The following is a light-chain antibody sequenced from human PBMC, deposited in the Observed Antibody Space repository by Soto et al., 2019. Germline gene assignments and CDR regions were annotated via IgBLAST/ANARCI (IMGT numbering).Light chain of an antibody. Sequence: DIQMTQSPSSLSASVGDRVTITCRASQGISNYVSWYQQKPGKPHKLLIYAASTLQSGVPSRFSGSGSGTDFTLTINSLQPEDVATYSCQKYSSVPVFGPGTKVDIK. CDR1: QGISNY. CDR2: AAS. CDR3: QKYSSVPV. V-gene: IGKV1-27*01. J-gene: IGKJ3*01.